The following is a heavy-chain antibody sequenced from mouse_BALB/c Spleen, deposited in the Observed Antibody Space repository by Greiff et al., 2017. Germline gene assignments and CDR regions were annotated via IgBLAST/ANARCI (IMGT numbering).Heavy chain of an antibody. D-gene: IGHD1-1*01. J-gene: IGHJ1*01. CDR1: GYSITSDYA. V-gene: IGHV3-2*02. Sequence: EVKLQESGPGLVKPSQSLSLTCTVTGYSITSDYAWNWIRQFPGNKLEWMGYISYSGSTSYNPSLKSRISITRDTSKNQFFLQLNSVTTEDTATYYCARKGNYYGSSYGYWYFDVWGAGTTVTVSS. CDR3: ARKGNYYGSSYGYWYFDV. CDR2: ISYSGST.